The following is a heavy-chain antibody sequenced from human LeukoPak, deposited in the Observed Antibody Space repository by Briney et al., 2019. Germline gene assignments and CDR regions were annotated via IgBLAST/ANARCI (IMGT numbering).Heavy chain of an antibody. CDR1: GFTFSSYW. CDR3: ARLGSYFSYFDY. V-gene: IGHV3-7*03. J-gene: IGHJ4*02. D-gene: IGHD1-26*01. CDR2: INHNGNVN. Sequence: GGSLRLSCAASGFTFSSYWMNWARQAPGKGLEWVASINHNGNVNYYVDSVKGRFTISRDNAKNSLYLQMNSLRAEDTAVYYCARLGSYFSYFDYWGQGTLVTVSS.